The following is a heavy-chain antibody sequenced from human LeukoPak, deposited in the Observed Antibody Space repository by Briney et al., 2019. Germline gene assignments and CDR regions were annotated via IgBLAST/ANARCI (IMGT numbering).Heavy chain of an antibody. CDR2: IYYSGST. J-gene: IGHJ5*02. Sequence: PSETLSLTCTVSGGSISSYYWSWIRQPPGKGLEWIGSIYYSGSTYYNPSLRSRVTISVDTSKNQFSLKLSSVTAADTAVYYCARSTYGGRVWFDPWGQGTLVTVSS. CDR1: GGSISSYY. V-gene: IGHV4-59*01. D-gene: IGHD2-2*01. CDR3: ARSTYGGRVWFDP.